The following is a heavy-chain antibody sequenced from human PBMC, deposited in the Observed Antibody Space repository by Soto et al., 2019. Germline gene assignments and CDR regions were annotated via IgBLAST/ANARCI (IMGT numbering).Heavy chain of an antibody. D-gene: IGHD1-1*01. CDR1: GGSISSYY. CDR2: LYYSGST. J-gene: IGHJ4*02. V-gene: IGHV4-59*08. CDR3: AGRYGYSFDY. Sequence: SETLSLTCTVSGGSISSYYWSWILQPPWKGLEWIGYLYYSGSTNYNPSLKSRVTISVDTSKNQFSLKLSSVTAADTAVYYCAGRYGYSFDYWGQGTLVTVSS.